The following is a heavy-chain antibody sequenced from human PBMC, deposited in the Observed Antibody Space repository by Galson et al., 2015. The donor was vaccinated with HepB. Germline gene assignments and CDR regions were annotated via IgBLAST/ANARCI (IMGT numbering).Heavy chain of an antibody. V-gene: IGHV2-70*11. J-gene: IGHJ4*02. D-gene: IGHD6-19*01. CDR2: IDWDDDK. CDR3: ARMNSSGWYEYYFDY. Sequence: LARIDWDDDKYYSTSLKTRLTISKDTSKNQVVLTMTNMDPVDTATYYCARMNSSGWYEYYFDYWGQGTLVTVSS.